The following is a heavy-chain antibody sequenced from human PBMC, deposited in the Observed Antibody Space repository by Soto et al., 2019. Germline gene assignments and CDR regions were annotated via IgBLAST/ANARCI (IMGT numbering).Heavy chain of an antibody. CDR1: GFTFSSYW. J-gene: IGHJ4*02. V-gene: IGHV3-7*01. Sequence: GGSLRLSCAASGFTFSSYWMSWVRQAPGKGLEWVANIKQDGSEKYYVDSVKGRFTISRDNAKNSLYLQMNSLRAEDTAVYYCARDNAAWWRRGVFDYWGQGTLVTVSS. D-gene: IGHD2-15*01. CDR2: IKQDGSEK. CDR3: ARDNAAWWRRGVFDY.